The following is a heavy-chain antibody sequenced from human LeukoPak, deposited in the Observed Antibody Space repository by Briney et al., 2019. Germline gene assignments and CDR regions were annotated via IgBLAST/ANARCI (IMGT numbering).Heavy chain of an antibody. Sequence: GGSLRLSCAASGFTFSSYWMHWVHQAPGKGLVCVSRITSDGSSTTYADSVRGRFTISRDNAKNTVYLQMNDLRAEDTAVYYCARDLTGAVFDFWGQGTLVTVSS. J-gene: IGHJ4*02. V-gene: IGHV3-74*03. CDR1: GFTFSSYW. CDR3: ARDLTGAVFDF. D-gene: IGHD1-26*01. CDR2: ITSDGSST.